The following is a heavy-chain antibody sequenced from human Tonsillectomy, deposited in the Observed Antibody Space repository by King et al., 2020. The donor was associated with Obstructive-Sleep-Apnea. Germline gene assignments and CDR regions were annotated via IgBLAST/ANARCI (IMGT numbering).Heavy chain of an antibody. J-gene: IGHJ4*02. CDR2: IYYSGST. CDR1: GGSISSYY. CDR3: ARHGLYDSPLDY. V-gene: IGHV4-59*08. Sequence: VQLQESGPGLVTPSETLSLTCTVSGGSISSYYWSWIRQPPGKGLEWIGYIYYSGSTNYNPSLKSRVTKSVDTSKNQFSLKLSSVTAADTAVYYCARHGLYDSPLDYWGQGTLVTVSS. D-gene: IGHD3-22*01.